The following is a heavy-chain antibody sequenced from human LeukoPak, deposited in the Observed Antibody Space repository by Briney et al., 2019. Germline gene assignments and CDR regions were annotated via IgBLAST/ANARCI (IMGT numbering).Heavy chain of an antibody. CDR1: GGSISSSSYY. J-gene: IGHJ5*02. V-gene: IGHV4-39*07. D-gene: IGHD6-19*01. Sequence: PSETLSLTCTVSGGSISSSSYYWGWIRQPPGKGLEWIGSIYYSGSTYYNPSLKSRVTISVDTSKNQFSLRLNSVTAADTAVYYCAKIPADWFDPWGQGIRVTVSS. CDR3: AKIPADWFDP. CDR2: IYYSGST.